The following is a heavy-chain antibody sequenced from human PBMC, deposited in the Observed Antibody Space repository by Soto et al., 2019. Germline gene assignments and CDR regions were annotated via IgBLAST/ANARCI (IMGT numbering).Heavy chain of an antibody. Sequence: PGGSLRLSCAASGFTFSSYSMNWVRQAPGKGLEWVSSISSSSSYIYYADSVKGRFTISRDNAKNSLYLQMNSLRAEDTAVYYCARDGPGYYDSSGYYPFFDYWGQGTLVTVS. V-gene: IGHV3-21*01. CDR3: ARDGPGYYDSSGYYPFFDY. CDR2: ISSSSSYI. CDR1: GFTFSSYS. D-gene: IGHD3-22*01. J-gene: IGHJ4*02.